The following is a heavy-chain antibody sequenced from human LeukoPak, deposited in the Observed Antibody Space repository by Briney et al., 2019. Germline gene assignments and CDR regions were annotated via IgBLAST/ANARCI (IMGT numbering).Heavy chain of an antibody. CDR1: GYTFTSYD. CDR2: MNPNRGNT. V-gene: IGHV1-8*01. Sequence: RASVKVSCKASGYTFTSYDINWVRQATGQGLEWMGWMNPNRGNTGYAQKFQGRVTMTRNTSISTAYMELSSLRSEDTAVYYCGSSPAAAGPSNAFDIWGQGTMVTVSS. J-gene: IGHJ3*02. CDR3: GSSPAAAGPSNAFDI. D-gene: IGHD6-13*01.